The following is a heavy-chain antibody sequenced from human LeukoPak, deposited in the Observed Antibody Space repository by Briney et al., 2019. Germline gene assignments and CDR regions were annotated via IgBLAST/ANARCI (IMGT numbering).Heavy chain of an antibody. D-gene: IGHD1-14*01. CDR3: AASTEPIHRYSAGVVPNYWYFDL. Sequence: SVKVSCKASGFTFTSSAMQWVRQARGQRLEWIGWIVVGSGNTNYAQKFQERVTITRDMSTSTAYMELSSLRSEDTVVYYCAASTEPIHRYSAGVVPNYWYFDLWGRGTLVTVSS. J-gene: IGHJ2*01. V-gene: IGHV1-58*02. CDR2: IVVGSGNT. CDR1: GFTFTSSA.